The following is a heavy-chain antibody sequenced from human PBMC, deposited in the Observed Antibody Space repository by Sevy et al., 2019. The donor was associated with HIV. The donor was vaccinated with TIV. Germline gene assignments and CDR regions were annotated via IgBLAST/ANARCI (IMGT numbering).Heavy chain of an antibody. CDR1: GGSISSSSYY. D-gene: IGHD3-10*01. J-gene: IGHJ5*02. CDR3: ARLGSGSYFWFDP. Sequence: SETLSLTCTVSGGSISSSSYYWGWIRQPPGKGLEWIGSIYYSGSTYYNPSLKSRVTISVDTSKNQFSLKLSPVTAADTAVYYCARLGSGSYFWFDPWGQGTLVTVSS. V-gene: IGHV4-39*01. CDR2: IYYSGST.